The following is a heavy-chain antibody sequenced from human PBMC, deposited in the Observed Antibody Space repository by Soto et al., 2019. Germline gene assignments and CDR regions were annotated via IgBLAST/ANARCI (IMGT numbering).Heavy chain of an antibody. J-gene: IGHJ3*02. D-gene: IGHD2-15*01. V-gene: IGHV1-18*01. Sequence: QVQLVQSGAEVKKPGASVKVSCKASGYTFTSYGITWVRQAPGQGLEWMGWISAYNGNTNYAQKLQGRVTMTTDTATSTADMELRSLRSDDTAVYYCARELPRSGKLGYCSGGSCYSPSGDDAFYIWCQGTMVTVSS. CDR2: ISAYNGNT. CDR1: GYTFTSYG. CDR3: ARELPRSGKLGYCSGGSCYSPSGDDAFYI.